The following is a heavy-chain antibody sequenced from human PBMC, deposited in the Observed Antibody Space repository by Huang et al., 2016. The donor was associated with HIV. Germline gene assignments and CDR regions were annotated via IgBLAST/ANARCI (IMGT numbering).Heavy chain of an antibody. Sequence: VHLVQSAAEVKKPGASVKISCTASGYTLTDYYLPWVRQAPGQGLEWRGRINPSGGSETYRQGYQGRGTMTSDTSTSTVYMEVISLSFDDTAVYYCARDSGVTTDAARGPRDHWGQGTLVTVSS. CDR3: ARDSGVTTDAARGPRDH. V-gene: IGHV1-46*01. CDR1: GYTLTDYY. D-gene: IGHD3-10*01. CDR2: INPSGGSE. J-gene: IGHJ4*02.